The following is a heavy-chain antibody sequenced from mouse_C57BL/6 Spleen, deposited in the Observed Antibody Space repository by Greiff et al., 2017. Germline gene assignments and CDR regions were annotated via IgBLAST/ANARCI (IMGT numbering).Heavy chain of an antibody. CDR1: GFPFRDYY. CDR3: ARSDYDYDPFAMDY. Sequence: VKVVESEGGLVQPGSSMKLSCTASGFPFRDYYMAWVRQVPEKGLEWVANIYSYGSSTYYLESFQSRFIISRDNAKNSLDQQKSSLKSEDTATDYCARSDYDYDPFAMDYWGQGTSVTVSS. J-gene: IGHJ4*01. V-gene: IGHV5-16*01. D-gene: IGHD2-4*01. CDR2: IYSYGSST.